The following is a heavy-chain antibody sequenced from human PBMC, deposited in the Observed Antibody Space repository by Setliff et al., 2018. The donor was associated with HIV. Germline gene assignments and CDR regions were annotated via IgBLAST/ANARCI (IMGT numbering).Heavy chain of an antibody. CDR1: GGSVSSHY. J-gene: IGHJ4*02. V-gene: IGHV4-59*02. Sequence: PSETLSLTCTVSGGSVSSHYWSWIRQPPLKGLEWIGCIYYSGSTNFNPSLKSRVTTSVDTSKNQFSLRLSSVTAADTAVYYCARGRGVIKEKPFDEWGQGTLVTVSS. CDR2: IYYSGST. D-gene: IGHD3-10*01. CDR3: ARGRGVIKEKPFDE.